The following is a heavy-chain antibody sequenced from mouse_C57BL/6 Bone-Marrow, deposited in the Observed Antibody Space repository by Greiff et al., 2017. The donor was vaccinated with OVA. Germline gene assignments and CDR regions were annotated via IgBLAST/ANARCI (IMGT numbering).Heavy chain of an antibody. CDR3: ARGRGVSPFAY. Sequence: VQLQQSGAELVKPGASVKISCKASGYAFSSYWMNWVKQRPGPGLAWIGQIYPGDGDTNYNGKFKGKATLTADKSSSTAYMQLSSLTSEDSAVYFCARGRGVSPFAYWGQGTLVTVSA. V-gene: IGHV1-80*01. CDR2: IYPGDGDT. J-gene: IGHJ3*01. CDR1: GYAFSSYW.